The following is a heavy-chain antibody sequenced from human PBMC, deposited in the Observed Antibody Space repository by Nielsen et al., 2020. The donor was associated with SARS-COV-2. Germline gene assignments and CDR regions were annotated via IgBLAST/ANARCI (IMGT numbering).Heavy chain of an antibody. J-gene: IGHJ3*02. CDR1: GGSFSGYY. CDR2: IYHSGST. Sequence: SETLSLTCAVYGGSFSGYYWSWIRQHPGKGLEWIGYIYHSGSTYYNASLKSRITISVDTSKNQFSLKLSSVTAADTAVYHCARFGYSSSRTYGFDIWGQGTMVTVSA. V-gene: IGHV4-34*09. CDR3: ARFGYSSSRTYGFDI. D-gene: IGHD5-18*01.